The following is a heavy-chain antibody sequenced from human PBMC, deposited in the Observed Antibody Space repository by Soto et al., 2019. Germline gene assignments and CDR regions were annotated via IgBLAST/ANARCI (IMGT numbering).Heavy chain of an antibody. CDR1: GFTLSNYG. J-gene: IGHJ4*02. Sequence: QVQLVESGGGVVQPGRSLRLSCAVSGFTLSNYGMHWVRQAPGKGLEWVAVLSKDGSNKYYADSVKGRFTISRDNSKNTRYLQMNSLRAEDTAVYYCAKEDSSAYYSSFCDYWGQGTLVTVSS. CDR2: LSKDGSNK. CDR3: AKEDSSAYYSSFCDY. D-gene: IGHD3-22*01. V-gene: IGHV3-30*18.